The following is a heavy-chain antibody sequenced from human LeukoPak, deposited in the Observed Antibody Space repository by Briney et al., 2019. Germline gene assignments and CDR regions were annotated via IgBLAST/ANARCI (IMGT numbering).Heavy chain of an antibody. V-gene: IGHV4-38-2*02. CDR2: IDHSGST. J-gene: IGHJ6*03. CDR1: GYSISSGYY. CDR3: ARSGGDYVRSYYYYYYMDV. Sequence: SETLSLTCTVSGYSISSGYYWGWIRQPPGKGLEWTGSIDHSGSTYYNPSLKSRITISVDTSKNQFSLKLSSVTAADTAVYYCARSGGDYVRSYYYYYYMDVWGKGTTVTVSS. D-gene: IGHD4-17*01.